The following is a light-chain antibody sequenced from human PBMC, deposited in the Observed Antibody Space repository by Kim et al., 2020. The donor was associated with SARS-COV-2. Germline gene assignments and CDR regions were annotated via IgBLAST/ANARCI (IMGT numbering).Light chain of an antibody. Sequence: PGERGTPSCRASQSVRSSHLAWYQHKRGQAPRLLIYGAFIRATGVPDRFTGGGSGADFTLTISRLEPEDFAVYYCQHYGSSPPFAFGGGTKVDIK. V-gene: IGKV3-20*01. CDR2: GAF. CDR1: QSVRSSH. CDR3: QHYGSSPPFA. J-gene: IGKJ4*01.